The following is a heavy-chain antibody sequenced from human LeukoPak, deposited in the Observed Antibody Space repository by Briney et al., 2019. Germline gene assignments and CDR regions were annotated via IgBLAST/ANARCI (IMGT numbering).Heavy chain of an antibody. CDR2: MKQDGSEK. J-gene: IGHJ5*02. V-gene: IGHV3-7*03. CDR1: GFRFSSYW. D-gene: IGHD6-19*01. CDR3: ARAKWEYDYSSGWSWFDP. Sequence: GGPLRLSCAASGFRFSSYWMSWVRQAPGKGLEWVANMKQDGSEKYYVDSVKGRFTISRDNAKNSLSLQMNSLRAEDTAVYYCARAKWEYDYSSGWSWFDPWGQGTLVTVSS.